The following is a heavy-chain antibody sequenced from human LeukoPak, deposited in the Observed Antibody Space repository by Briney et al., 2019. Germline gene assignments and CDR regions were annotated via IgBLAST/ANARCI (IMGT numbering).Heavy chain of an antibody. Sequence: SETLSLTCTVSRGSISSSSYYWGWIRQPPGKGLEWIGSIYYSGSTYYNPSLKSRVTMSVDTSKNQFSLKLSSVTAADTAVYYCARYYYGSGSYYYFDSWGQGTLVTVSS. D-gene: IGHD3-10*01. CDR2: IYYSGST. J-gene: IGHJ4*02. CDR3: ARYYYGSGSYYYFDS. CDR1: RGSISSSSYY. V-gene: IGHV4-39*01.